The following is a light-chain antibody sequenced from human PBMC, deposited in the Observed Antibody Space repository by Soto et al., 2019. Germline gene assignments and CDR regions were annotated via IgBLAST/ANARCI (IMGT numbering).Light chain of an antibody. CDR1: QGISNY. J-gene: IGKJ2*01. CDR2: AAS. V-gene: IGKV1-27*01. CDR3: QKYNSALQT. Sequence: DIQMTQSPSSLSASVGDRVTITCRSSQGISNYLAWYQQKPGKVPKLLIYAASTLESGGPSRFSGSGSGTDFTLSISCQQPEDVATFYCQKYNSALQTFGQGTKVNIK.